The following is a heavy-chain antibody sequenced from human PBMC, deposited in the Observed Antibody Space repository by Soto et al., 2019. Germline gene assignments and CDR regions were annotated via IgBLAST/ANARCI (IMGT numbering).Heavy chain of an antibody. D-gene: IGHD2-2*01. CDR1: GGSISSGDYY. Sequence: QVQLQESGPGLVKPSQTLSLTCTVSGGSISSGDYYWSWIRQPPGKGLEWIGYIYYSGSTYYNPSLKSRVTISVDTSKNQFSLKLSSVTAADTTVYYCARVRYCSSTSCYELDYWGQGTLVTVSS. V-gene: IGHV4-30-4*01. CDR3: ARVRYCSSTSCYELDY. CDR2: IYYSGST. J-gene: IGHJ4*02.